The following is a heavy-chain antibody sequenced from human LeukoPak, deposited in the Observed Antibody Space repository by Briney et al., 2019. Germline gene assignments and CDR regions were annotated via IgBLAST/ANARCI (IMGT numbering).Heavy chain of an antibody. V-gene: IGHV3-21*01. CDR3: ARDSYGRPYDY. Sequence: GGSLRLSCAASGFTFSSYSMNWVRQAPGKGLEWVSSISSSSSYIYYTDSMKGRFTISRDNAKNPLYLQMNSLRAEDTAVYYCARDSYGRPYDYWGQGTLVTVSS. CDR2: ISSSSSYI. D-gene: IGHD5-18*01. CDR1: GFTFSSYS. J-gene: IGHJ4*02.